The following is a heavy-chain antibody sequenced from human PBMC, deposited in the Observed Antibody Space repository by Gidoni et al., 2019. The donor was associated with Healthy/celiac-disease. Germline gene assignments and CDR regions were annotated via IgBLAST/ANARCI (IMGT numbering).Heavy chain of an antibody. J-gene: IGHJ4*02. CDR2: INHSGST. V-gene: IGHV4-34*01. Sequence: QVQLQQWGAGLLKPSETLSLTCAVYGGSFSGSYWSWIRQPPGKGLEWIGEINHSGSTNYNPSLKSRVTISVDTSKNQFSLKLSSVTAADTAVYYCARDPRHLIQNSSSGKGGFDYWGQGTLVTVSS. CDR3: ARDPRHLIQNSSSGKGGFDY. D-gene: IGHD6-13*01. CDR1: GGSFSGSY.